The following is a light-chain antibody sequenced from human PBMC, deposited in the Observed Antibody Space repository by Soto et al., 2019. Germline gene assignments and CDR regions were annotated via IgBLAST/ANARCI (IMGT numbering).Light chain of an antibody. CDR1: QSVSSN. V-gene: IGKV3-15*01. CDR2: GAS. Sequence: EIVITQSPATLSVSPGERATLTCRASQSVSSNLAWYQLKPGQAPRLLIYGASTRATGIPARFSGSGSGTEFTLTISSLQSEDFAVYYCQQYNTWPDTFGQGTKLEIK. CDR3: QQYNTWPDT. J-gene: IGKJ2*01.